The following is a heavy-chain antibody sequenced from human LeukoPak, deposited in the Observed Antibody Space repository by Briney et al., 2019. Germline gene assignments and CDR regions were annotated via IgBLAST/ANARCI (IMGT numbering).Heavy chain of an antibody. Sequence: SETLSLTCTVSGGSISSSSYYWGWIRQSPGKGLEWIGSIYYSGSTYYNPSVKSRVTISVDTSKNQFSLKLSSVTAADTAVYYCASNTGTVFDYWGQGALVTVSS. D-gene: IGHD7-27*01. CDR1: GGSISSSSYY. J-gene: IGHJ4*02. CDR2: IYYSGST. CDR3: ASNTGTVFDY. V-gene: IGHV4-39*07.